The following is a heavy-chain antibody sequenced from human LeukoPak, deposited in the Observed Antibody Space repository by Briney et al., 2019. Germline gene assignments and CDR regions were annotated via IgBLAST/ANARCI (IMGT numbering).Heavy chain of an antibody. D-gene: IGHD2-8*02. CDR3: ARVSTTGYDYHMDV. V-gene: IGHV3-7*01. CDR2: IKQDGSEK. Sequence: GGSLRLSCAASRFTFSSYWMSWVRQAPGKGLEWVANIKQDGSEKYYVDSVKGRFTISRDNAKNSSYLQMSSLRAEDTAVYYCARVSTTGYDYHMDVWGKGTAVTISS. J-gene: IGHJ6*03. CDR1: RFTFSSYW.